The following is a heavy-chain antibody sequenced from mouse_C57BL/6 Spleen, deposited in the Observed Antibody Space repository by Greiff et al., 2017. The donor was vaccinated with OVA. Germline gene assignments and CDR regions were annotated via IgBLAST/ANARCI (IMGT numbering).Heavy chain of an antibody. CDR3: ARAITTFFDY. Sequence: EVKLMESGPELVKPGASVKIPCKASGYTFTDYNMDWVKQSHGKSLEWIGDINPNNGGTIYNQKFKGKATLTVDKSSSTAYMELRSLTSEDTAVYYCARAITTFFDYWGQGTTLTVSS. J-gene: IGHJ2*01. CDR2: INPNNGGT. D-gene: IGHD2-4*01. CDR1: GYTFTDYN. V-gene: IGHV1-18*01.